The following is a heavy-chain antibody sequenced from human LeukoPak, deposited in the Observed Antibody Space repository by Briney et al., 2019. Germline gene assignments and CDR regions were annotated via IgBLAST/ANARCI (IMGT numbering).Heavy chain of an antibody. CDR1: GYTFTGYY. V-gene: IGHV1-2*02. D-gene: IGHD5-24*01. CDR2: INPNSGGT. J-gene: IGHJ4*02. Sequence: ASVKVSCKASGYTFTGYYMHGVGQAPGQGREWMGWINPNSGGTNDAQKFQGRVTMTRDTSISTAYMELSRLRSDDTAVYYCAREPRDGFFDYWGQGTLVTVSS. CDR3: AREPRDGFFDY.